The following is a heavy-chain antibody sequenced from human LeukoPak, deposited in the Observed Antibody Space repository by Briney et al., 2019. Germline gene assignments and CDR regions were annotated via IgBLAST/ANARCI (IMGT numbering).Heavy chain of an antibody. CDR2: ISASGGNT. CDR1: GFTVSNFA. Sequence: PGGSPRLSCAASGFTVSNFAMTWVRQAPGKGLECVSVISASGGNTYYADSVKGQFTISRDNSRNTLYLQMNSLRAEDTAVYYCAKLAGRTNYYMDVWGKGTTVTVSS. D-gene: IGHD1/OR15-1a*01. J-gene: IGHJ6*03. CDR3: AKLAGRTNYYMDV. V-gene: IGHV3-23*01.